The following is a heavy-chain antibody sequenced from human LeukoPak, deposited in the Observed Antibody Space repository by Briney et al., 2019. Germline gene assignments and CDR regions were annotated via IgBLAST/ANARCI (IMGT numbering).Heavy chain of an antibody. Sequence: GGSLRLSCAASGFTFRNAWMTWVRQAPGKGLEWVGRIFLKTDGVTADYAAPVQGRFTMSGEDSRNTLYLQMNSLKTEDTGLYFCTTYTSGAAGHWGQGTLVTVPS. CDR3: TTYTSGAAGH. V-gene: IGHV3-15*01. J-gene: IGHJ4*02. CDR1: GFTFRNAW. CDR2: IFLKTDGVTA. D-gene: IGHD2-2*02.